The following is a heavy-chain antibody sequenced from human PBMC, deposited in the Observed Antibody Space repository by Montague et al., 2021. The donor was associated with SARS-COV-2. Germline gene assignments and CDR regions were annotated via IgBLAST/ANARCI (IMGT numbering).Heavy chain of an antibody. D-gene: IGHD6-19*01. V-gene: IGHV2-5*02. CDR1: GFSLSTSGVG. J-gene: IGHJ4*02. CDR2: IYWDDDK. Sequence: PAVVKPTQTLTLTCTFSGFSLSTSGVGVGWIRQPPGKALEWLALIYWDDDKRYSPSLKSRLTITKDTFKNQVVLTMANMDPVDTATYYCAHRQGRQWLAGGYFDYWGQGTLVTVSS. CDR3: AHRQGRQWLAGGYFDY.